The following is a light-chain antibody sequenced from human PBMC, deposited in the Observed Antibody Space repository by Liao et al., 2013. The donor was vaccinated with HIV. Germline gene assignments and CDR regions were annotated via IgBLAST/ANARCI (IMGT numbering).Light chain of an antibody. CDR3: QAWDSSATVV. J-gene: IGLJ2*01. Sequence: SYELTQPPSVSVSPGQTASITCSGDKLGHKYTCWYQQKPGQSPVLVIYHDTKRPSGIPERFSGSNSGNTATLTISGTQAMDEADYFCQAWDSSATVVFGGGTKVTVL. CDR1: KLGHKY. V-gene: IGLV3-1*01. CDR2: HDT.